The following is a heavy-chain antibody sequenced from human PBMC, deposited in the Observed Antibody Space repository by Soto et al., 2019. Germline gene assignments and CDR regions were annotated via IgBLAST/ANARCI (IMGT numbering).Heavy chain of an antibody. J-gene: IGHJ4*02. CDR1: GGSISSSSYY. V-gene: IGHV4-39*01. Sequence: QLQLQESGPGLVKPSETLSLTCTVSGGSISSSSYYWGWIRQPPGKGLEWIGSIYYSGSTYYNPSLKSRVTLSVATSKNQFSLKLRSVTAADTAVYYCARHTPAISISDHWGQGTLVTVSS. CDR3: ARHTPAISISDH. D-gene: IGHD2-15*01. CDR2: IYYSGST.